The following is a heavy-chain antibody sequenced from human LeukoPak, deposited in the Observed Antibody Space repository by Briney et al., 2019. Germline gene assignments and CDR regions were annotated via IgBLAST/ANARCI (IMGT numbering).Heavy chain of an antibody. CDR2: IIPIFGTA. J-gene: IGHJ5*02. CDR3: AREYADSSGYLP. V-gene: IGHV1-69*13. CDR1: GYTFTSYY. D-gene: IGHD3-22*01. Sequence: ASVKVSCKASGYTFTSYYMHWVRQAPGQGLEWMGWIIPIFGTANYAQKFQGRVTITADESTSTAYMELSSLRSEDTAVYYCAREYADSSGYLPWGQGTLVTVSS.